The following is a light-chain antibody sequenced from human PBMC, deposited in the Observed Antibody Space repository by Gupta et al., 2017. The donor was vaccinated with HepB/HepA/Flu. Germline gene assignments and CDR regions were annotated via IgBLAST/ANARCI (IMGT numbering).Light chain of an antibody. CDR3: NTRDSSGDQLV. V-gene: IGLV3-19*01. Sequence: SSVLTQDPAVSVALGRTGTVICQGDHPRSRYVSWYQQKPGQGPRLVMFGENNRPSGIPDRFSGARSGNTASLTIPGAQAEDEADYYCNTRDSSGDQLVVGAGTRVTVL. CDR2: GEN. CDR1: HPRSRY. J-gene: IGLJ1*01.